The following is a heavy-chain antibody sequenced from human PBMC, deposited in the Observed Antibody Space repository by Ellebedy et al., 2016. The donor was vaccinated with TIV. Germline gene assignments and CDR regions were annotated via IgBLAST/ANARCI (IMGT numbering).Heavy chain of an antibody. CDR3: AREKDVLTGYYYYYMDV. V-gene: IGHV3-30*04. D-gene: IGHD3-9*01. CDR1: GFTFSSYA. J-gene: IGHJ6*03. CDR2: ISYDGSNE. Sequence: GESLKISCAASGFTFSSYAMHWVRQAPGKGLEWVAVISYDGSNEHYTDSVKGRFTISRDSSKNTLYLQMYSLRREDTAVYYCAREKDVLTGYYYYYMDVWGKGTTVSVSS.